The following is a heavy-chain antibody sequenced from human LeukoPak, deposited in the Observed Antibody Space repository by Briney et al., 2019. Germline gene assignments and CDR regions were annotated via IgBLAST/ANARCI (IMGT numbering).Heavy chain of an antibody. CDR3: ARYPGSYSSGWYQGGDY. V-gene: IGHV1-2*02. Sequence: EASVKVSCKASGYTFTGYYMHWVRQAPGQGLEWMGWINPNSGGTNYAQKFQGRVTMTRDTSISTAYMELSRLRSDDTAVYYCARYPGSYSSGWYQGGDYWGQGTLVTVSS. D-gene: IGHD6-19*01. CDR2: INPNSGGT. CDR1: GYTFTGYY. J-gene: IGHJ4*02.